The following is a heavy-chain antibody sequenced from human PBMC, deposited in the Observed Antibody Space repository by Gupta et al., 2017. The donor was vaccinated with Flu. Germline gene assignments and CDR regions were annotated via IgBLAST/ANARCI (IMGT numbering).Heavy chain of an antibody. D-gene: IGHD6-6*01. CDR3: ATERTSIAARPSAFDI. Sequence: PGKGLEWVSGISWNSGSIGYADSVKGRFTISRDNAKNSLYLQMNSLRAEDTALYYCATERTSIAARPSAFDIWGQGTMVTVSS. J-gene: IGHJ3*02. V-gene: IGHV3-9*01. CDR2: ISWNSGSI.